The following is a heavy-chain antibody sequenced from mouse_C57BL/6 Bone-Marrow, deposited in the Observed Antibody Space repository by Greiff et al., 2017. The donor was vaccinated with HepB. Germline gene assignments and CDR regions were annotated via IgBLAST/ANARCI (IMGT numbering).Heavy chain of an antibody. D-gene: IGHD3-3*01. Sequence: EVKLVESGGGLVQPGGSLKLSCAASGFTFSDYYMYWVRQTPEKRLEWVAYISNGGGSTYYPDTVKGRFTISRDNAKNTLYLQMSRLKSEDTAMYYCARQEGTGRFDYWGQGTTLTVSS. V-gene: IGHV5-12*01. CDR2: ISNGGGST. CDR1: GFTFSDYY. CDR3: ARQEGTGRFDY. J-gene: IGHJ2*01.